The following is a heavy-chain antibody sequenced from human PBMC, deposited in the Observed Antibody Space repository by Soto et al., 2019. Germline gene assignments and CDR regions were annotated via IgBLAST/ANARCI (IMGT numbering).Heavy chain of an antibody. D-gene: IGHD2-2*01. Sequence: PSVPLCLACSVSSGYLSSCYWSWIRQPPGKGLEWIGYIYYSGSTNYNPSLKSRVTISVDRSKNQFSLKLSSVTAADTAVYYCARVPDRWGQGTLVTVSS. J-gene: IGHJ5*02. CDR3: ARVPDR. V-gene: IGHV4-59*12. CDR1: SGYLSSCY. CDR2: IYYSGST.